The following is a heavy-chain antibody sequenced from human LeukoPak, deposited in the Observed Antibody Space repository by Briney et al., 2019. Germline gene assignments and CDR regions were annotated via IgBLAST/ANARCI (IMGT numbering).Heavy chain of an antibody. D-gene: IGHD2-2*01. V-gene: IGHV6-1*01. CDR1: GDSVSSNSVT. Sequence: SQTLSLTCAISGDSVSSNSVTWHWIRQSPSRGLEWLGRTYYRSTWYNDYAVSVRGRITVNPDTSKNQFSLHLNSVTPEDTAVYYCARRLTQYDCFDPWGQGILVTVSS. J-gene: IGHJ5*02. CDR2: TYYRSTWYN. CDR3: ARRLTQYDCFDP.